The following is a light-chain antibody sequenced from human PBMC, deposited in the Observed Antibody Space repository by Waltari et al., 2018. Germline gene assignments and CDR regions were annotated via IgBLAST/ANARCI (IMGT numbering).Light chain of an antibody. J-gene: IGLJ3*02. CDR3: CSYAGSYTLV. Sequence: QSALTQPRSVSGSPGQSVTISCTGTSTDVVGYNYVSWYQQHPGKTPKLMIYYVTKRPSGVPDRFSGSKSGNTASLTISGLQAEDEADYYCCSYAGSYTLVFGGGTKLTVL. CDR1: STDVVGYNY. CDR2: YVT. V-gene: IGLV2-11*01.